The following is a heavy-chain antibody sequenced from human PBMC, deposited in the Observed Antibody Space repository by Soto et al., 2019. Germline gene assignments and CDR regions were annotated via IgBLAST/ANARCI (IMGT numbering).Heavy chain of an antibody. J-gene: IGHJ1*01. D-gene: IGHD3-3*01. CDR1: GFTFSSYG. CDR2: IWYDGSNK. Sequence: GGSLRLSCAASGFTFSSYGMHWVRQAPGKGLEWVAVIWYDGSNKYYADSVKGRFTISRDNSKNTLYLQMNSLRAEDTAVYYCARARGVVGITYFQHWGQGTLVTVSS. V-gene: IGHV3-33*01. CDR3: ARARGVVGITYFQH.